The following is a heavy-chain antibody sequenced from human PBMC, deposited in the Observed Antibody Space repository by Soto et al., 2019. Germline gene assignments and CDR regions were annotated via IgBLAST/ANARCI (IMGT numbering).Heavy chain of an antibody. J-gene: IGHJ6*02. V-gene: IGHV3-23*01. Sequence: EVQLLECGGGLVQPGGFLRLSCAASGFTFSSYAMSWVRQAPGKGLEWVSSIRGSGGDTYYADSVKGRFTISRDNSKNTVYVQMNSLRAEDTAVYYCAKERFEGGSNGMDVWGQGTTVTVSS. CDR2: IRGSGGDT. CDR1: GFTFSSYA. CDR3: AKERFEGGSNGMDV. D-gene: IGHD3-9*01.